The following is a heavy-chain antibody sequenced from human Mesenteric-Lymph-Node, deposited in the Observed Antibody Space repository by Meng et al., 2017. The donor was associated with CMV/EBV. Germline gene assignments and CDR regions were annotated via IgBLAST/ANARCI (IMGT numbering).Heavy chain of an antibody. CDR3: AKDQGYYDFWSGSIGGDY. V-gene: IGHV3-23*01. CDR1: GFTFSNYA. J-gene: IGHJ4*02. Sequence: GASLKISCAASGFTFSNYAMSWVRQAPGKGLELVSAISGSGDSTYNTNSVKGRFTISRDNSKNTLYLQMNSLRAEDTAVYYCAKDQGYYDFWSGSIGGDYWGQGTLVTVSS. CDR2: ISGSGDST. D-gene: IGHD3-3*01.